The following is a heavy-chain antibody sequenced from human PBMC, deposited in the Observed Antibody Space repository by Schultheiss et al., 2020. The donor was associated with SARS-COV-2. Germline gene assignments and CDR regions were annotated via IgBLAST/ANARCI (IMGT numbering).Heavy chain of an antibody. D-gene: IGHD4-17*01. Sequence: GGSLRLSCAASGFTFSDYYMSWIRQAPGKGLEWVSSISSSSSYIYYADSVKGRFTISRDNAKNSLYLQMNSLRAEDTAVYYCARVNYGDYGALGYWGQGTLVTVSS. CDR3: ARVNYGDYGALGY. V-gene: IGHV3-11*06. J-gene: IGHJ4*02. CDR1: GFTFSDYY. CDR2: ISSSSSYI.